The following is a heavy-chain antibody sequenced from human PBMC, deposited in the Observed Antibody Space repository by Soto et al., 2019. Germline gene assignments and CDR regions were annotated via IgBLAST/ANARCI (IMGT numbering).Heavy chain of an antibody. V-gene: IGHV4-31*11. Sequence: QVQLQESGPRLVKPSQTLSLSCAVSGGSIISASYSWNWIRQSPGRGLEWIGHIYSSGSTYYNPSLKLRVSISVDTSNNPFSLKLTSVTAADTAVYFCAREDAARIERWFDAWGQGILVTVSS. D-gene: IGHD6-6*01. CDR2: IYSSGST. CDR3: AREDAARIERWFDA. J-gene: IGHJ5*02. CDR1: GGSIISASYS.